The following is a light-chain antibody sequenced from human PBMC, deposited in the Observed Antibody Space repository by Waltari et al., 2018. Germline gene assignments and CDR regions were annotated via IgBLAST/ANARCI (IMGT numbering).Light chain of an antibody. CDR3: QQATSLPPT. CDR1: RGVSGW. CDR2: RSS. V-gene: IGKV1-12*01. Sequence: IQMTQSPSSVSASVGDTVTINCRASRGVSGWLAWYQQKPGKAPNLLIYRSSDLHNGVPSRFSGSWSETEFTLTISGLQPEDFATYYCQQATSLPPTFGGGTKVEI. J-gene: IGKJ4*01.